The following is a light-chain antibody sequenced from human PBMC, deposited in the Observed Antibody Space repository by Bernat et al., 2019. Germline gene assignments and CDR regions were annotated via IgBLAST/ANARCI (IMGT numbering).Light chain of an antibody. Sequence: DIVMTQSPLSLPVTPGEPASISCRSSQSLLHSNGYNYLDWYLQKPGPSPQLLIYLGSNRASGVPDRFSGSGSGTDFTLKISRVEAEDVGVYYCMQAIQTPRVTFGKGTRLEIK. J-gene: IGKJ5*01. CDR1: QSLLHSNGYNY. V-gene: IGKV2-28*01. CDR2: LGS. CDR3: MQAIQTPRVT.